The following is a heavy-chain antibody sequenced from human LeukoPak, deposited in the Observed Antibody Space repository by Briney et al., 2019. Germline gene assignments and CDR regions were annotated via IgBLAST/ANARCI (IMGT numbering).Heavy chain of an antibody. CDR2: IHIGNGT. D-gene: IGHD3/OR15-3a*01. V-gene: IGHV3-66*01. CDR3: AADWPLGY. CDR1: GFTFGDYA. Sequence: GRSLRLSCTASGFTFGDYAMSWFRQAPGKGLEWVSIIHIGNGTSYADSLKDRFTISRDNSKNTLYLQMSSLRAEDTAVYYCAADWPLGYWGQGTLVTVSS. J-gene: IGHJ4*02.